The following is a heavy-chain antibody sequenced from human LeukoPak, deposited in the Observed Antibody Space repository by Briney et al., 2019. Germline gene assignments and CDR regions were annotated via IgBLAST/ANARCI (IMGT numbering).Heavy chain of an antibody. CDR2: ISSSGSTI. CDR1: GFTFSSYE. V-gene: IGHV3-48*03. Sequence: PGGSLRLSCAASGFTFSSYEMNWVRQAPGKGLEWVSYISSSGSTIYYADSVKGRFTISRDNAKNSMYLQMNRLRGEDTAVYYCARDCGGGSCYGPYDAFDIWGQGTMVTVSS. J-gene: IGHJ3*02. CDR3: ARDCGGGSCYGPYDAFDI. D-gene: IGHD2-15*01.